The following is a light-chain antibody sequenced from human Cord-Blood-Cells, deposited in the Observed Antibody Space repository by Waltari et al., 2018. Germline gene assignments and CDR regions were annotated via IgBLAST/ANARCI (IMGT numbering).Light chain of an antibody. CDR3: SSYTSSSTVV. Sequence: QSALTQSASVSGSPGQSITISCTATSSDVGGYNYVSWYQQHPGKAPKLMIYDVSNRPSGVSNRFSGSKYGNTASLTISGLQAEDEADYYCSSYTSSSTVVFGGGTKLTVL. CDR2: DVS. CDR1: SSDVGGYNY. V-gene: IGLV2-14*01. J-gene: IGLJ2*01.